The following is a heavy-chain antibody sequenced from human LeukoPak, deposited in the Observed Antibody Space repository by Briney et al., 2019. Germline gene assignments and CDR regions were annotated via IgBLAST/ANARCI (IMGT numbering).Heavy chain of an antibody. Sequence: GRSLRLSCAASGFTFSSYGMHWVRQAPGKGLEGGAVISYDGSNKYYADSVKGRFTISRDNSKNTLYLQMNSLRAEDTAVYYCAKDVTYDSSGYFRVNYYYGMDVWGQGTTVTVSS. CDR1: GFTFSSYG. V-gene: IGHV3-30*18. CDR2: ISYDGSNK. D-gene: IGHD3-22*01. CDR3: AKDVTYDSSGYFRVNYYYGMDV. J-gene: IGHJ6*02.